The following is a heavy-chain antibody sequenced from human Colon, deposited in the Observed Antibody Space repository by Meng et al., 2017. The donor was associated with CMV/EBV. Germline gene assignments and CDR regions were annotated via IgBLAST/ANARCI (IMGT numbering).Heavy chain of an antibody. V-gene: IGHV3-49*04. CDR3: SLHAGYKYRQTRGWFDP. CDR1: GFIFGDYA. Sequence: GESLKISCTASGFIFGDYALSWVRQAPGKGLEWVGFIRSKAYGGTTEYATSVKGRFTVSRDDSKSIAYLQMNSLKTEDTAVYYCSLHAGYKYRQTRGWFDPWGQGTLVTVSS. CDR2: IRSKAYGGTT. J-gene: IGHJ5*02. D-gene: IGHD5-18*01.